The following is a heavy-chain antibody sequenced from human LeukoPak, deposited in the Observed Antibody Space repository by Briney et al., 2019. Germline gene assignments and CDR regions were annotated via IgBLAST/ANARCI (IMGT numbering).Heavy chain of an antibody. CDR2: VPGTGATTI. V-gene: IGHV3-23*01. J-gene: IGHJ5*02. D-gene: IGHD1-26*01. CDR1: GFTFSSFA. CDR3: SKGGGSWFGP. Sequence: GGSLRLSCVASGFTFSSFAMSWVRQAPGKGLEWVATVPGTGATTIFYADSVKGRFTISRDNSKNTLCLQMNCLGADDTAVYYCSKGGGSWFGPWGQGTLVTVSS.